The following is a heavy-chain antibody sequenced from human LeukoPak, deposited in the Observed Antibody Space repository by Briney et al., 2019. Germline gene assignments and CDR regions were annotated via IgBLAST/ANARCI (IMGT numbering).Heavy chain of an antibody. CDR3: ARAPPLVGASHYFDY. CDR1: GYTFSIYG. V-gene: IGHV1-18*01. Sequence: ASVKVSCKASGYTFSIYGVTWVRQAPGQGLEWMGWISAYNGNTNYAQKLQGRVTMTTDTSTSTAYMELRSLRSDDTAVYYCARAPPLVGASHYFDYWGQGTLVTVSS. D-gene: IGHD1-26*01. J-gene: IGHJ4*02. CDR2: ISAYNGNT.